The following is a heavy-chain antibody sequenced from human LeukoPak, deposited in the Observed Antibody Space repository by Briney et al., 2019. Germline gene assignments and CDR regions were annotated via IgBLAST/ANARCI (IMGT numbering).Heavy chain of an antibody. V-gene: IGHV4-39*07. CDR3: ARDSNWFDP. CDR2: IYYSGST. Sequence: SETLSLTCTVSGGSIRSYYWGWIRQPPGKGLEWIGSIYYSGSTYYNPSLKSRVTISVDTSKNQFSLKLSSVTAADTAVYYCARDSNWFDPWGQGTLVTVSS. CDR1: GGSIRSYY. J-gene: IGHJ5*02.